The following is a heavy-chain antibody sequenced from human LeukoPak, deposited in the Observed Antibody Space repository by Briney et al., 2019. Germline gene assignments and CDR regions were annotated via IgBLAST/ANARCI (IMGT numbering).Heavy chain of an antibody. J-gene: IGHJ4*02. CDR3: ARLVVPAAIKEYYFDY. CDR2: IKQDGSEK. D-gene: IGHD2-2*01. V-gene: IGHV3-7*01. Sequence: GGSLRLSCAASGFTFSSYWMSWVRQAPGKGLEWVANIKQDGSEKYYVDSVKGRFTISRDNAKNSLYLQMNSLRAEDTAVYYCARLVVPAAIKEYYFDYWGQGTLVIVSS. CDR1: GFTFSSYW.